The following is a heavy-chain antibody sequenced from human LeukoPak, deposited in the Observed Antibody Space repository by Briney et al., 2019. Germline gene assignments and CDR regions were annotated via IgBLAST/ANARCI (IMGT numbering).Heavy chain of an antibody. J-gene: IGHJ4*02. Sequence: APVTVSCTASGYTFTSYHVHWVRPAPGQGLEWVGVIHPGSGDAGYAQKFHGRITLTRDTSTTTVYMELNSLGSEDTAVYYCAKDTGSFSGGHWGQGTLVTVSS. CDR3: AKDTGSFSGGH. CDR2: IHPGSGDA. V-gene: IGHV1-46*01. D-gene: IGHD1-26*01. CDR1: GYTFTSYH.